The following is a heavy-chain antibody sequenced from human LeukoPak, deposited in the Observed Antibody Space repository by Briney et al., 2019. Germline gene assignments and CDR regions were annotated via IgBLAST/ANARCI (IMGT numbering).Heavy chain of an antibody. CDR3: ARDRKPNYCGGDCYSSWYFDL. CDR1: GGSISTYY. J-gene: IGHJ2*01. CDR2: IYYSGST. D-gene: IGHD2-21*02. Sequence: SETLSLICAVSGGSISTYYWSWIRQHPGKGLEWIGYIYYSGSTYYNPSLKSRVTISVDTSKNQFSLKLSSVTAADTAVYYCARDRKPNYCGGDCYSSWYFDLWGRGTLVTVSS. V-gene: IGHV4-31*11.